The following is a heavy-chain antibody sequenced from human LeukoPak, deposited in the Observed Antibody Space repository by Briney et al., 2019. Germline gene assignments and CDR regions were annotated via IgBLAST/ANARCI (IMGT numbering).Heavy chain of an antibody. Sequence: PSETLSLTCTVSGGSISSYYWSWIRQPAGKGLEWIGRIYTSGSTNYNPSLKSRVTISVDTSKNQFSLKLSSVTAADTAVYYCARVGRYSSGWYFFDYWGQGTLVTVSS. D-gene: IGHD6-19*01. CDR1: GGSISSYY. CDR2: IYTSGST. J-gene: IGHJ4*02. V-gene: IGHV4-4*07. CDR3: ARVGRYSSGWYFFDY.